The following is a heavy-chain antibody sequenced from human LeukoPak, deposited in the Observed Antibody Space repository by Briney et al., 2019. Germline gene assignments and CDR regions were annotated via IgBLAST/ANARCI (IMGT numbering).Heavy chain of an antibody. CDR3: ARGGGLDV. CDR1: GFTFSDYF. V-gene: IGHV3-7*03. CDR2: INHNGNVN. D-gene: IGHD3-16*01. Sequence: GGSLRLSCAASGFTFSDYFMSWVRQAPGKGLEWVASINHNGNVNYYVDSVKGRFTISRDNAKNSLYLQMSNLRAEDTAVYFCARGGGLDVWGQGATVTVSS. J-gene: IGHJ6*02.